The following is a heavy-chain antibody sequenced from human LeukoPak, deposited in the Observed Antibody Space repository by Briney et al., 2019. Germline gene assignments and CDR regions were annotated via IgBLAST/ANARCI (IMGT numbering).Heavy chain of an antibody. CDR3: ARAVGVGRGTYFDL. D-gene: IGHD1-1*01. CDR1: GASISSYY. CDR2: ISYIGST. V-gene: IGHV4-59*08. Sequence: SEALSLTCTVSGASISSYYWSWLRPPPGKGLEGIGYISYIGSTNYTPSLKSRVTISVDTSKNQFSLKLSSVTAADTAVYYCARAVGVGRGTYFDLWGRGTLVTVSS. J-gene: IGHJ2*01.